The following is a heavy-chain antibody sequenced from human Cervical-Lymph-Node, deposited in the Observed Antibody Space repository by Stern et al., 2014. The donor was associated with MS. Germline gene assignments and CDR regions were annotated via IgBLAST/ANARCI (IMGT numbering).Heavy chain of an antibody. V-gene: IGHV4-4*02. J-gene: IGHJ4*02. CDR2: IYHTGSA. CDR1: GDSISGDNW. D-gene: IGHD2/OR15-2a*01. CDR3: ARGGLYDF. Sequence: QVQLQESGPRLVKPSGTLSLTCAVSGDSISGDNWWSWVRQPPGKGLEWIGEIYHTGSANYNPSLNNRVTISVNKSETQFSLKLSSVTAADTAIYYCARGGLYDFWGQGALVTVSS.